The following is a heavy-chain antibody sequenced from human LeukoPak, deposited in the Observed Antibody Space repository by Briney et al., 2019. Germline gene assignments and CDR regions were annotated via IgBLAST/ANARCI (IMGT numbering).Heavy chain of an antibody. D-gene: IGHD1-26*01. J-gene: IGHJ4*02. CDR2: MNPNSGNT. CDR1: GYTFTSYD. Sequence: GASVKVSCKASGYTFTSYDINWVRQATGQGLEWMGWMNPNSGNTGYAQKFQGGVTMTRNTSISTAYMELSSLRSEDTAVYYCAREAVGLAQGVGATTPDYWGQGTLVTVSS. CDR3: AREAVGLAQGVGATTPDY. V-gene: IGHV1-8*01.